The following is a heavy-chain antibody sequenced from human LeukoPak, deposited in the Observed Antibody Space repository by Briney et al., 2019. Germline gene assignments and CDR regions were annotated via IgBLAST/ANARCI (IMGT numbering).Heavy chain of an antibody. J-gene: IGHJ5*02. CDR3: ARQESGSYYSSP. Sequence: GGSLRLSCAASGFTFSSYGMSWVRQAPGKGLEWVSGINWNGGSTGYADSVKGRFTISRDNAKNSLYLQMNSLRAEDTAVYYCARQESGSYYSSPWGQGTLVTVSS. D-gene: IGHD1-26*01. V-gene: IGHV3-20*04. CDR1: GFTFSSYG. CDR2: INWNGGST.